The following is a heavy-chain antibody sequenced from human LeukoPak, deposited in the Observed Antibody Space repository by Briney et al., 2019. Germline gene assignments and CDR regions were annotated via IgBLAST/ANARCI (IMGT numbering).Heavy chain of an antibody. CDR2: INSDESST. D-gene: IGHD6-13*01. CDR3: ARGSTWLLGFDY. CDR1: GFTFSSYS. V-gene: IGHV3-74*01. J-gene: IGHJ4*02. Sequence: PGGSLRLSCAASGFTFSSYSMHWVRHAPGKGLVWVSRINSDESSTSYADSVKGRFTISRDNAKNTLYLQMNSLRAEDTAVYYCARGSTWLLGFDYWGQGTLVTVSS.